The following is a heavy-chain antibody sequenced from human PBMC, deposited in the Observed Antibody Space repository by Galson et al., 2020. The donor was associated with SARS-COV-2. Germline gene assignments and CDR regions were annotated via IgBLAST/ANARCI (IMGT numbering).Heavy chain of an antibody. CDR1: GYTFTGYY. J-gene: IGHJ6*02. D-gene: IGHD6-13*01. Sequence: ASVKVSCKASGYTFTGYYMHWVRQAPGQGLEWMGWINPNSGGTNYAQKFQGRVTMTRDTSISTAYMELSRLRSDDTAVYYCARVADLQQLVQDYYYGMDVWGQGTTVTVSS. CDR3: ARVADLQQLVQDYYYGMDV. CDR2: INPNSGGT. V-gene: IGHV1-2*02.